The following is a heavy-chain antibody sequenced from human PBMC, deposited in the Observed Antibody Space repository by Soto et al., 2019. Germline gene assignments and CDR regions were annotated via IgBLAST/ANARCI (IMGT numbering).Heavy chain of an antibody. Sequence: TGESLKISCKGSGYSFTSYWIGWVRQMPGKGLEWMGIIYPGDSDTRYSPSFQGQVTISADKSISTAYLQWSSLKASDTAMYYCARLSGAIVVVPAATHYYYYGMDVWGQGTTVTVSS. J-gene: IGHJ6*02. CDR2: IYPGDSDT. D-gene: IGHD2-2*01. CDR1: GYSFTSYW. V-gene: IGHV5-51*01. CDR3: ARLSGAIVVVPAATHYYYYGMDV.